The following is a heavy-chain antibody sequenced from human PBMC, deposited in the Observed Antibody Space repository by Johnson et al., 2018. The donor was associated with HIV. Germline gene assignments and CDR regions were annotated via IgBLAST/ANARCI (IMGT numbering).Heavy chain of an antibody. V-gene: IGHV3-11*04. CDR3: ARSKDCSGGSCPDAFDI. CDR1: GFTFSDYY. J-gene: IGHJ3*02. D-gene: IGHD2-15*01. CDR2: ISSSGSTI. Sequence: QVQLVESGGGLVKPGGSLRLSCVASGFTFSDYYMTWVRQAPGKGLEWVSYISSSGSTIYSADSVKGRFTLSRDNAKNSLYLQMNSLRAEDTAVYYCARSKDCSGGSCPDAFDIWGQGTMLIVSS.